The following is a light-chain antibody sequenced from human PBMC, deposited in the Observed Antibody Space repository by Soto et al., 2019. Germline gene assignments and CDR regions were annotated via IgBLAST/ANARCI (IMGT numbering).Light chain of an antibody. Sequence: DIQMTQSPSSLSASVGDRVTITCRASQDISVYLAWYQQKPGKVPKLLIYSASTLQSGVPSRFSGSGSGTDFTLTISSLQPEYVATYYCQKFNTARLTFGQGTRLEIK. V-gene: IGKV1-27*01. CDR3: QKFNTARLT. J-gene: IGKJ5*01. CDR2: SAS. CDR1: QDISVY.